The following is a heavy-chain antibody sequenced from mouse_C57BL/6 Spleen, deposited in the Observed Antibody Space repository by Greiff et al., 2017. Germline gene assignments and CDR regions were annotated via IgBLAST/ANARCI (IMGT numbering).Heavy chain of an antibody. Sequence: EVQVVESGGGLVKPGGSLKLSCAASGFTFSSYAMSWVRQTPEKRLEWVATISDGGSYTYYPDNVKGRFTISRDNAKNNLYLQMSHLKSEDTAMYYCARDLFFAYWGQGTPVTVSA. J-gene: IGHJ3*01. D-gene: IGHD1-1*01. CDR3: ARDLFFAY. V-gene: IGHV5-4*01. CDR1: GFTFSSYA. CDR2: ISDGGSYT.